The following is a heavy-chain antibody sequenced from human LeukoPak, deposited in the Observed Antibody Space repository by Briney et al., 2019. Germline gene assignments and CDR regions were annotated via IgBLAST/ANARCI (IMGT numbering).Heavy chain of an antibody. CDR3: ATQILLCHYY. D-gene: IGHD2/OR15-2a*01. CDR1: GGSINSGSYY. Sequence: SETLSLTCTVSGGSINSGSYYWRWIRQPAGKGLEWIGRIYRSGRTNYNPSLKSRVTISVDTSKNQFSLKLSSVTAADTAVYYCATQILLCHYYWGQGTLVTVSS. CDR2: IYRSGRT. J-gene: IGHJ4*02. V-gene: IGHV4-61*02.